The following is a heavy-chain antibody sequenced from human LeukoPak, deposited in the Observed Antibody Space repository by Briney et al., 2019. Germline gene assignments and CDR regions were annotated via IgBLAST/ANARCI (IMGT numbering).Heavy chain of an antibody. CDR3: ARDRRHLRGYFDL. J-gene: IGHJ2*01. CDR2: ISSSGSTI. CDR1: GFAFSDYY. Sequence: PGGSLRLSCAASGFAFSDYYMSWIRQAPGKGLEWVSYISSSGSTIYYADSVKGRFTISRDNAKNSLYLQMNSLRAEDTAVYYCARDRRHLRGYFDLWGRGTLVTVSS. V-gene: IGHV3-11*01.